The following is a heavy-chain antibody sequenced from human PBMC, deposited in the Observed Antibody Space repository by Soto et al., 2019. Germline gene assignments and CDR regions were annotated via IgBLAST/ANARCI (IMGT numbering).Heavy chain of an antibody. CDR2: INSDGSST. CDR3: AGHSSGYYDVGEALDY. CDR1: GFTFSSYW. D-gene: IGHD3-22*01. V-gene: IGHV3-74*01. J-gene: IGHJ4*02. Sequence: EVQLVESGGGLVQPGGSLRLSCAASGFTFSSYWMHWVRQAPGKGLVWVSRINSDGSSTSYADSVKGRFTISRDNAKNSVYLKMNSLRAEDTAVYYCAGHSSGYYDVGEALDYWGQGTLVTVSS.